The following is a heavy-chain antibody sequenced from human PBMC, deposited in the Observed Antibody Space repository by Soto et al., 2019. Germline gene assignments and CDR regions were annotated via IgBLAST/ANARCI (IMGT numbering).Heavy chain of an antibody. V-gene: IGHV3-23*01. CDR1: GFTFSSYA. Sequence: GGSLRLSCAASGFTFSSYAMSWVRQAPGKGLEWVSAISGSGGSTYYADSVKGRFTISRDNSRNTLYLQMNSLRAEDTAVYYCAKALYSYGAIFDYWGQGTLVTVSS. CDR3: AKALYSYGAIFDY. J-gene: IGHJ4*02. CDR2: ISGSGGST. D-gene: IGHD5-18*01.